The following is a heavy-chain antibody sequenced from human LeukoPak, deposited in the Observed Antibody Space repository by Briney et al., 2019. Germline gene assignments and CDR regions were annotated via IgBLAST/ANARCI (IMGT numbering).Heavy chain of an antibody. Sequence: QSGGSLRPSCAASGFTFSSYGMHWVRQAPGKGLEWVAFIRYDGSNKYYADSVKGRFTISRDNSKNTLYLQMNSLRAEDTAVYYCAKWRETTVTRLEPDYWGKGTLVTVSS. CDR2: IRYDGSNK. CDR1: GFTFSSYG. J-gene: IGHJ4*02. CDR3: AKWRETTVTRLEPDY. D-gene: IGHD4-11*01. V-gene: IGHV3-30*02.